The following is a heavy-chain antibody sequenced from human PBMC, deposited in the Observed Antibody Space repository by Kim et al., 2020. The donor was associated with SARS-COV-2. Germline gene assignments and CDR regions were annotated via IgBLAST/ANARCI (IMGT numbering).Heavy chain of an antibody. CDR1: GFTFSSYA. CDR3: ARIAAFSYYYYYYMDV. Sequence: GGSLRLSCAASGFTFSSYAMSWVRQAPGKGLEWVSAISGSGGSTYYADSVKGRFTISRDNSKNTLYLQMNSLRAEDTAVYYCARIAAFSYYYYYYMDVWGKGTTVTVSS. V-gene: IGHV3-23*01. D-gene: IGHD6-13*01. J-gene: IGHJ6*03. CDR2: ISGSGGST.